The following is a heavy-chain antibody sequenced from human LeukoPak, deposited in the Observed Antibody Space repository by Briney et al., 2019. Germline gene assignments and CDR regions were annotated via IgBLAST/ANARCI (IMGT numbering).Heavy chain of an antibody. CDR3: AKDRNYGGNTYDAFDI. D-gene: IGHD4-23*01. J-gene: IGHJ3*02. CDR1: GFTLDDYA. CDR2: ISWNSGSI. V-gene: IGHV3-9*03. Sequence: SLSLSCAASGFTLDDYARHGVRQATGQGLAWFSGISWNSGSIGYADSVKGRFIISRDNAKNSLYLQMNSLRAEDMDLYDCAKDRNYGGNTYDAFDIWGQGTMVTVSS.